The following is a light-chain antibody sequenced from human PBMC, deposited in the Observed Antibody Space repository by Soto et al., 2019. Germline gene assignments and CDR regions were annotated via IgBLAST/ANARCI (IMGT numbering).Light chain of an antibody. J-gene: IGLJ3*02. V-gene: IGLV2-14*03. Sequence: QSALTQPASVSGSPGQSIAISCTGTSSDVAAYNYVSWYQQHPGKAPKLMIYDVSNRLSGVSNRFSGSKSGNTASLTISGLQAEDEADYYCTSYTTSTTWMFGGGTKVTVL. CDR3: TSYTTSTTWM. CDR1: SSDVAAYNY. CDR2: DVS.